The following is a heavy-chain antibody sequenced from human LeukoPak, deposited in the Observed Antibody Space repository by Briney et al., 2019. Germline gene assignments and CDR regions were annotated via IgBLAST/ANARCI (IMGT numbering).Heavy chain of an antibody. CDR1: GFTFSSYA. CDR3: AKGHYDSSGHNYFGY. D-gene: IGHD3-22*01. CDR2: ISGSGGST. Sequence: GGSLRLSCAASGFTFSSYAMSWVRQAPGKGLEWVSAISGSGGSTYYADSVKGRFTISRDNSKNTLYLQMNSLRAEDTAVYYCAKGHYDSSGHNYFGYWGQGTLVTVSS. J-gene: IGHJ4*02. V-gene: IGHV3-23*01.